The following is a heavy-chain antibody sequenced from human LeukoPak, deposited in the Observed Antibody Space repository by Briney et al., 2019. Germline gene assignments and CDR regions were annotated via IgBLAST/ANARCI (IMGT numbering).Heavy chain of an antibody. D-gene: IGHD1-26*01. V-gene: IGHV4-39*01. Sequence: PSETLSLTCTVSGGSISTNDYYWGWIRQPPGKGLEWIGSIFYNGITYYNPSLKGRVTISVDTSRNRFSLNVRSLTAADTAVYYCARGRGSSARLGYYYYYIDVWGKGTTVTVSS. CDR2: IFYNGIT. CDR1: GGSISTNDYY. CDR3: ARGRGSSARLGYYYYYIDV. J-gene: IGHJ6*03.